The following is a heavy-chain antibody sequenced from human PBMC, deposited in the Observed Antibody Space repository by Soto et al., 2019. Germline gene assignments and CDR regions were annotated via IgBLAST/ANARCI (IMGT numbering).Heavy chain of an antibody. CDR1: GFTFSNAW. CDR2: IKSKTDGGTT. J-gene: IGHJ6*03. D-gene: IGHD1-7*01. Sequence: GGSLRLSCAASGFTFSNAWMSWVRQAPGKGLEWVGRIKSKTDGGTTDYAAPVKGRFTISRDDSKNTLYLQMNSLKTEDTAVYYCTTGGTTGTIEVVGYYYMDVWGKGTTVTVSS. V-gene: IGHV3-15*01. CDR3: TTGGTTGTIEVVGYYYMDV.